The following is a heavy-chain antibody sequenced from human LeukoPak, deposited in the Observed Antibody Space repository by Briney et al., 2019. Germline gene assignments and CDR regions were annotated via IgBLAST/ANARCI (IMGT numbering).Heavy chain of an antibody. Sequence: GRSLRLSCAASGFTFSIYGMHWVRQAPGKGLEWVAVISYDGSNIYYADSVKGRFTISRDNSKNSLYLQMNSLRNDDTALYYCARDTEGYTYGYYYYGMDVWGQGTTVTVSS. CDR3: ARDTEGYTYGYYYYGMDV. J-gene: IGHJ6*02. V-gene: IGHV3-30*03. CDR1: GFTFSIYG. D-gene: IGHD5-18*01. CDR2: ISYDGSNI.